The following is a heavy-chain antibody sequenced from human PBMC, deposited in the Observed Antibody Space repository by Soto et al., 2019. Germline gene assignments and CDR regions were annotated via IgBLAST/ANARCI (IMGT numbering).Heavy chain of an antibody. CDR2: ISGSTTYT. CDR3: ARDSTGGPHYFHY. D-gene: IGHD2-8*02. V-gene: IGHV3-11*06. J-gene: IGHJ4*02. CDR1: GFRFNDYY. Sequence: QVQLVESGGGVDKPGGSLRLSCAASGFRFNDYYMSWIRQAPGKGLEWVSYISGSTTYTNYADSVKGRFTISRDSAKNSLYLQMNSLRAEDTAVYYCARDSTGGPHYFHYWGQGTLVTVSS.